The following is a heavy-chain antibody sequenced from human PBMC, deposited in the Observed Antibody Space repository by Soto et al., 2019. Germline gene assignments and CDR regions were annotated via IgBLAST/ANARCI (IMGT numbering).Heavy chain of an antibody. D-gene: IGHD2-2*01. J-gene: IGHJ5*02. CDR2: IIPILGIA. CDR3: ASLYCSSTSCYDTWFDP. CDR1: GGTFSSYT. V-gene: IGHV1-69*02. Sequence: QVQLVQSGAEVKKPGSSVKVSCKASGGTFSSYTISWVRQAPGQGLEWMGRIIPILGIANYAQKFQGRVTITADKSTSTAYMELSSLRSEDTAVYYCASLYCSSTSCYDTWFDPWGQGPLVTVSS.